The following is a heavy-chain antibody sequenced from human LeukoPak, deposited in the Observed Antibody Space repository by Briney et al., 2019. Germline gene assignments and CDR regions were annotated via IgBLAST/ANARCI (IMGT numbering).Heavy chain of an antibody. CDR2: INPNSGGT. CDR3: QQSADTFDI. V-gene: IGHV1-2*02. Sequence: ASVKVSCKASGYTFTDYYTYWVRQAPGQGLEWMGWINPNSGGTNYAQKFQGRVTMTRDTSISTAYMELSRLRSDDTAVYYCQQSADTFDIWGQGTMVTVSS. J-gene: IGHJ3*02. D-gene: IGHD1/OR15-1a*01. CDR1: GYTFTDYY.